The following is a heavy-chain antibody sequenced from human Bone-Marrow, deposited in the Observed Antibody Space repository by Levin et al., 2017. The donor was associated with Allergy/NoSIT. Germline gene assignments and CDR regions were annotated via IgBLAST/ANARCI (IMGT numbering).Heavy chain of an antibody. CDR1: GFTVSSNY. CDR3: ARGWFGELLSH. D-gene: IGHD3-10*01. Sequence: QAGGSLRLSCAASGFTVSSNYMSWVRQAPGKGPEWVSVIYSGGSTYYADSVKGRFTISRDNSKNTLYLQMNSLRAEDTAVYYCARGWFGELLSHWGQGTLVTVSS. J-gene: IGHJ4*02. V-gene: IGHV3-53*01. CDR2: IYSGGST.